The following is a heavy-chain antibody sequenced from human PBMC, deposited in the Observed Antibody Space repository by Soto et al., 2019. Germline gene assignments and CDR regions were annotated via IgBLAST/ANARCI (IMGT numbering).Heavy chain of an antibody. CDR2: ISAYDGKT. Sequence: ASVKVSCKTSGCTFNTYGINWVRQAPGQGLELMGWISAYDGKTTYAEKFQGRVTLTTDTSTSTAYMELRSLRSDDTAIYYCARDPHEFWTSYWFDPWGQGTPVTVSS. J-gene: IGHJ5*02. D-gene: IGHD3-3*01. V-gene: IGHV1-18*01. CDR1: GCTFNTYG. CDR3: ARDPHEFWTSYWFDP.